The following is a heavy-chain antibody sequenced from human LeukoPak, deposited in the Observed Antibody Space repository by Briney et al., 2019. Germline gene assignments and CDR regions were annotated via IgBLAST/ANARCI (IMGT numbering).Heavy chain of an antibody. CDR3: ARDHNYAFDN. CDR2: IGVDSGNT. Sequence: GGSLRLSCTASGFPFIEYSMNWVRQAPGKGLEWISYIGVDSGNTKYADSVRGRFTISADKAKNSLYLQMNSLRVEDTAVYYCARDHNYAFDNWGQGTLVSVAS. D-gene: IGHD1-1*01. CDR1: GFPFIEYS. V-gene: IGHV3-48*01. J-gene: IGHJ4*02.